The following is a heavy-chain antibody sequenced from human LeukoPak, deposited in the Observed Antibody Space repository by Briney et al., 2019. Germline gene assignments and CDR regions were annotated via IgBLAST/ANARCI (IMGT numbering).Heavy chain of an antibody. CDR3: AKDIGSYYDY. D-gene: IGHD3-10*01. J-gene: IGHJ4*02. Sequence: PGGSLRLSCVASGFTFSSNGMHWVRQAPGKGLGWVTFIQYDGSKKYYADSVKGRFTNARDNSKNTLYLEMNSLRAEDTAVYYCAKDIGSYYDYWGQGILVTVSS. V-gene: IGHV3-30*02. CDR1: GFTFSSNG. CDR2: IQYDGSKK.